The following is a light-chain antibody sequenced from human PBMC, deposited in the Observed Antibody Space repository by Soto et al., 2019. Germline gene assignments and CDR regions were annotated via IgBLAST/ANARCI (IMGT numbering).Light chain of an antibody. Sequence: QSVPTQPASVSGSRGQSITISCTGTSSDVGGYNYVSWYQQHPGKAPNLMIYEVSNRPSGVSNRFSGSKSGNTASLTISGLQAEDEADYYCSSYTSSSTRVFGTGTKVTVL. V-gene: IGLV2-14*01. CDR3: SSYTSSSTRV. CDR1: SSDVGGYNY. CDR2: EVS. J-gene: IGLJ1*01.